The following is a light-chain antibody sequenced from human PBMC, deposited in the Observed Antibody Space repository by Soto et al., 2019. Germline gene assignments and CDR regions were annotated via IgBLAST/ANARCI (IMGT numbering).Light chain of an antibody. V-gene: IGKV3-11*01. Sequence: EIQVTQSPSTLSVSLGDRATLSCRASQSVSSYLAWYQQKPGQAPRLLIYDTSTRASGVPDTFSGSGSGTEFTLTISSLEPEDSAMYYCQQRFSWPPTFGGGTHVEIK. CDR3: QQRFSWPPT. J-gene: IGKJ4*01. CDR2: DTS. CDR1: QSVSSY.